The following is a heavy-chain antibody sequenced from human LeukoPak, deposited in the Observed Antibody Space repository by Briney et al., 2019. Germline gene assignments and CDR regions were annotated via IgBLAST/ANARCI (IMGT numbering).Heavy chain of an antibody. V-gene: IGHV3-30*18. CDR1: GFIFSSYG. J-gene: IGHJ4*02. CDR2: ISYDGSNK. CDR3: AKGYSSGWYPSPFDY. Sequence: GGSLRLSCAASGFIFSSYGMHWVRQAPGKGLEWVAVISYDGSNKYYADSVKGRFTISRDNSKNTLYLQMNSLRAEDTAVYYCAKGYSSGWYPSPFDYWGQGTLVTVSS. D-gene: IGHD6-19*01.